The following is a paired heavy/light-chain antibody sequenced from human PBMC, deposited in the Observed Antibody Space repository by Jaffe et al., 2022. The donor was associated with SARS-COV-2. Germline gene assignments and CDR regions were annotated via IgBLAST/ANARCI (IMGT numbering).Light chain of an antibody. V-gene: IGKV1-39*01. Sequence: DIQMTQSPSSLSASVGDRVTITCRASERVSTYLNWYQQKPGKAPKLLIYDASSLQSGVPPRFSASGSGTDFTLTISSLQPEDFATFYCQQTYSYPFTFGQGTKLDIK. CDR1: ERVSTY. CDR2: DAS. CDR3: QQTYSYPFT. J-gene: IGKJ2*01.
Heavy chain of an antibody. CDR2: VYHSGST. D-gene: IGHD3-10*01. V-gene: IGHV4-39*01. CDR1: GVSISSSSYY. J-gene: IGHJ4*02. CDR3: ARHDYSSGVTTFDH. Sequence: QLQLQESGPGLVKPSETLSLTCSVSGVSISSSSYYWGWVRQPPREGLEWIGRVYHSGSTSYNPSLKSRVTISIDTSSSQFSLKLDFVTASDTAVYYCARHDYSSGVTTFDHWGQGILVTVSS.